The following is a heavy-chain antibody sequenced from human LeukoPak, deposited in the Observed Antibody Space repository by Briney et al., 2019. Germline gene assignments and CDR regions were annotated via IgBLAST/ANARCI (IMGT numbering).Heavy chain of an antibody. D-gene: IGHD3-3*01. J-gene: IGHJ5*02. CDR2: ISYDGSNK. V-gene: IGHV3-30*19. CDR1: GFTFSSYG. CDR3: ARDRVLEWSGWFDP. Sequence: GGSLRLSCAASGFTFSSYGIHWVRQAPGKGLEWVVFISYDGSNKYYADSVKGRFTISRDNSKNTLYLQMNSLRVEDTAVYYCARDRVLEWSGWFDPWGQGTLVTVSS.